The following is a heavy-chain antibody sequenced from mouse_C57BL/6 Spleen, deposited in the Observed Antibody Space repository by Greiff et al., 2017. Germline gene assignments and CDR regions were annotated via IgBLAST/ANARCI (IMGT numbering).Heavy chain of an antibody. CDR2: IDPSDSYT. D-gene: IGHD1-1*01. Sequence: VQLQQPGAELVMPGASVKLSCKASGYTFTSYWMHWVKQRPGQGLEWIGEIDPSDSYTNYNQKFKGKSTLTVDKSSSTAYMQLSSLTSEDYAVSYCERCGVVATGNCCDYWGQGTTLTVSS. CDR1: GYTFTSYW. J-gene: IGHJ2*01. CDR3: ERCGVVATGNCCDY. V-gene: IGHV1-69*01.